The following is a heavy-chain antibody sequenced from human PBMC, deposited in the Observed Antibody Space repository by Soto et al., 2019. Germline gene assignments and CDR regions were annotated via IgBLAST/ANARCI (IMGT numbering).Heavy chain of an antibody. CDR1: GYTFTVYD. D-gene: IGHD6-19*01. V-gene: IGHV1-8*01. CDR3: STWGRNGWYTGFF. J-gene: IGHJ4*02. CDR2: MNPNSGRT. Sequence: QVQLVQSGAEVKTPGASVKVSCKASGYTFTVYDINWVRQAPGQGLEWVGRMNPNSGRTDYAQKFQARVTMTRDTSISTAYLELSSLGYEDTAVFYCSTWGRNGWYTGFFWGQGTLVTVAS.